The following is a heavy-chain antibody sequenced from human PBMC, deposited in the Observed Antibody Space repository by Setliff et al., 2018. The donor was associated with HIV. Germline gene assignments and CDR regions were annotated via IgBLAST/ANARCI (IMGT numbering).Heavy chain of an antibody. CDR3: ARDRRGYYYGSGSCYMDV. J-gene: IGHJ6*03. D-gene: IGHD3-10*01. CDR1: GGSVSSSSSY. V-gene: IGHV4-61*01. Sequence: SETLSLTCTVSGGSVSSSSSYWGWIRQPPGKGLEWIGYIYTSGITDYNPSLKSRVTISGDTSKNQFSLKLSSVTAADTAVYYCARDRRGYYYGSGSCYMDVWGTGTTVTVSS. CDR2: IYTSGIT.